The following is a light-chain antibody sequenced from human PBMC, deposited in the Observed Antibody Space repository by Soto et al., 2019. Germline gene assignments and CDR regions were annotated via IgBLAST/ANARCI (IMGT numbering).Light chain of an antibody. Sequence: QSVLTQPPSASGTPGQRVTISCSGSSSNIGSNTVNWYQQLPGTAPKLLIYSNNQRPSGVPDRFSGSKSGTTASLAISGLQSEDEADYYCSSYINSGTFGVFGGGTKVTVL. CDR3: SSYINSGTFGV. CDR2: SNN. CDR1: SSNIGSNT. V-gene: IGLV1-44*01. J-gene: IGLJ3*02.